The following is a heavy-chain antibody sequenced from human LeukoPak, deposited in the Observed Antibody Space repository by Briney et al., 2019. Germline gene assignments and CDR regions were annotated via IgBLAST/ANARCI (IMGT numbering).Heavy chain of an antibody. V-gene: IGHV3-33*01. CDR1: GFSLSNYG. J-gene: IGHJ4*02. CDR3: ARDPPGIAASGTYY. CDR2: IWGDQRYK. Sequence: PGTSLTLSCTASGFSLSNYGMHWVRQAPGKGLEWVAIIWGDQRYKHYADSVKGRFTISRDNSKNTLYLEMNSLRVEDTAVYYCARDPPGIAASGTYYWGQGTLVTVSS. D-gene: IGHD6-13*01.